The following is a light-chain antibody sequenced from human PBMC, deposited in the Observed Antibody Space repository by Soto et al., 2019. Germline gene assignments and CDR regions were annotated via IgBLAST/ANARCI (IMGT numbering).Light chain of an antibody. CDR2: VAS. Sequence: AIQMTQSPSSLSASVGDSVTITCRASQDIEDDLGWYQQKPGKAPNLLIYVASSLQSGVPSRFSGSGSGTDFTLTINSLQPEDFATYYCLQDYDYPLTFGGGTKVEIK. CDR1: QDIEDD. V-gene: IGKV1-6*01. J-gene: IGKJ4*01. CDR3: LQDYDYPLT.